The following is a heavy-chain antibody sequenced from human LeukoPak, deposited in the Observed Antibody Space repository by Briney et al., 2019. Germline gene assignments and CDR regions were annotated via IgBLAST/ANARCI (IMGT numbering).Heavy chain of an antibody. D-gene: IGHD5-12*01. V-gene: IGHV3-9*03. Sequence: GGSLRLSCAASGFTFDDYAMHWVRQAPGKGLEWVSGISWNSGSIGYADSVKGRFTISRDNAKNSLYLQMNSLRAEDMALYHCAKDTGRRYSGLFDYWGQGTLVTVSS. J-gene: IGHJ4*02. CDR3: AKDTGRRYSGLFDY. CDR1: GFTFDDYA. CDR2: ISWNSGSI.